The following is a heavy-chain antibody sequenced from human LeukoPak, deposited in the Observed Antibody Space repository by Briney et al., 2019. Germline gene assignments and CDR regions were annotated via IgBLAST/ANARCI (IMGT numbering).Heavy chain of an antibody. J-gene: IGHJ4*02. V-gene: IGHV3-23*01. CDR3: AKLSLSGRSQSADY. CDR1: GLTFNSHS. D-gene: IGHD3-10*01. Sequence: GGSLRLSCVASGLTFNSHSMSRVRQAPGMGLEWVLVVSTNGDVTFYADSVKGRFTISRDNSKNTLFLQMNSLRAEDTAVYYCAKLSLSGRSQSADYWGQGTLVTVSS. CDR2: VSTNGDVT.